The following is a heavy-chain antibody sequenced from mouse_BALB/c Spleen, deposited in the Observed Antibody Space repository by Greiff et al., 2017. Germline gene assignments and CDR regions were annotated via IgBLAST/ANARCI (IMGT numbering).Heavy chain of an antibody. CDR2: ISSGGGST. V-gene: IGHV5-12-1*01. CDR3: ARKRLLGYFDV. J-gene: IGHJ1*01. D-gene: IGHD1-2*01. CDR1: GFAFSSYD. Sequence: DVKLVESGGGLVKPGGSLKLSCAASGFAFSSYDMSWVRQTPEKRLEWVAYISSGGGSTYYPDTVKGRFTISRDNAKNTLYLQMSSLKSEDTAMYYCARKRLLGYFDVWGAGTTVTVSS.